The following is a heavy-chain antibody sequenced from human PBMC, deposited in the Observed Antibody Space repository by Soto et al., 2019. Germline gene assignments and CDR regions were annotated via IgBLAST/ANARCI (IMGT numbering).Heavy chain of an antibody. D-gene: IGHD1-20*01. Sequence: QVQLQESGPGVVKPSETLSLTCTVSGASVSSGSHSWSWIRQPPGKGLEWVGYMSYSGTTNYNPSLKSGLAMSVDTSKNQFSMKLSSVTAADTALYFCAVDNLGSLDYWGQGTLVTVSS. V-gene: IGHV4-61*01. CDR1: GASVSSGSHS. J-gene: IGHJ4*02. CDR3: AVDNLGSLDY. CDR2: MSYSGTT.